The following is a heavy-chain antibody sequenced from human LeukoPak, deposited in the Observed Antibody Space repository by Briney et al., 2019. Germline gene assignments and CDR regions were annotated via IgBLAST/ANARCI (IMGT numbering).Heavy chain of an antibody. D-gene: IGHD3-9*01. J-gene: IGHJ5*02. V-gene: IGHV4-59*01. CDR2: IHYSGNT. CDR1: GDSISSYY. CDR3: ARFIYDILTGYSFDP. Sequence: SETLSLTCIVSGDSISSYYWSWIRQPPGKGLEWIGYIHYSGNTNYNPSLKNRVTISLDTSKNQFSLKLSSVTAADTAVYYCARFIYDILTGYSFDPWGQGTLVTVSS.